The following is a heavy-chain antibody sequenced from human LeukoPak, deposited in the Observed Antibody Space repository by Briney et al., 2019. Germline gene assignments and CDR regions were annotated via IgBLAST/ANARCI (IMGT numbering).Heavy chain of an antibody. J-gene: IGHJ3*02. Sequence: SVKVSCKASGGTFSSYAISWVRQAPGQGLEWMGGIIPIFGTANYAQKFQGRVTITADESTSTAYMELSSLRAEDTAVYYCARVSEDIILMVYEINPFDIWGQGTMVTVSS. V-gene: IGHV1-69*13. CDR3: ARVSEDIILMVYEINPFDI. D-gene: IGHD2-8*01. CDR1: GGTFSSYA. CDR2: IIPIFGTA.